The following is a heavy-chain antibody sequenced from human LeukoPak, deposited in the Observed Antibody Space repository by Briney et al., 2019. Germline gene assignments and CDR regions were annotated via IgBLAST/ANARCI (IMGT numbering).Heavy chain of an antibody. CDR3: ARVSSFWSGYSPLAFDY. J-gene: IGHJ4*02. CDR1: GGSISSYY. D-gene: IGHD3-3*01. CDR2: IYYSGST. Sequence: SETLSLTCTVSGGSISSYYWSWIRQPPGKGLEWIGYIYYSGSTNYNPSLKSRVTISVDTSKNQFSLKLSSVTAADTAVYYCARVSSFWSGYSPLAFDYWGQGTLVTVSS. V-gene: IGHV4-59*01.